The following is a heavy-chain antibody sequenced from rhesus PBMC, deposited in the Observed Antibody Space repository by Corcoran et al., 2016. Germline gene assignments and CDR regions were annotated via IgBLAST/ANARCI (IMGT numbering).Heavy chain of an antibody. CDR3: TRDGRGTVTTVY. CDR1: GFTFSDYY. D-gene: IGHD4-23*01. J-gene: IGHJ4*01. CDR2: ISSASSYI. V-gene: IGHV3S16*01. Sequence: EVQLVESGGGLVQPGGSLRLSCAASGFTFSDYYMSWVRQAPGKGLEWVSSISSASSYIYYADSVKGRFTISRDNAKNSLSLQMNSLKTEDTAVYYCTRDGRGTVTTVYWGQGVLVTVSS.